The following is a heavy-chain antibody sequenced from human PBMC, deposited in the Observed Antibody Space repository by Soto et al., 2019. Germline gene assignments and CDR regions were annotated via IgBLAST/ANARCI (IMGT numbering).Heavy chain of an antibody. CDR1: GFTFSTYS. D-gene: IGHD1-26*01. J-gene: IGHJ3*02. Sequence: GSLRLSCAASGFTFSTYSMSWVRQAPGKGLEWVSSIGSTSAYIYYADSVRGRFTISRDNAKNSVFLHMNSLRAEDTAVYYCAREVGTGKGNEASDIWGLGTLVTVSS. CDR2: IGSTSAYI. CDR3: AREVGTGKGNEASDI. V-gene: IGHV3-21*06.